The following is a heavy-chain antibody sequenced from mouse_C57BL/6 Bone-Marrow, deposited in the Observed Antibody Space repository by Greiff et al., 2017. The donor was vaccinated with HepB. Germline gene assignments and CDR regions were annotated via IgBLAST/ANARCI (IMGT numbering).Heavy chain of an antibody. CDR1: GYAFSSSW. J-gene: IGHJ2*01. CDR2: IYPGVGDT. Sequence: QVQLKESGPELVKPGASVKISCKASGYAFSSSWMNWVKQRPGKGLEWIGRIYPGVGDTNYNGKFKGKATLTADKSSSTDYMQLSSLTSEDSAVYFCTRLGGNYFDYWGQGTTLTVSS. V-gene: IGHV1-82*01. CDR3: TRLGGNYFDY.